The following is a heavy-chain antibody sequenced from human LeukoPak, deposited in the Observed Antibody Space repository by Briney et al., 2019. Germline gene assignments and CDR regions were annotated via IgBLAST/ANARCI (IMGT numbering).Heavy chain of an antibody. V-gene: IGHV3-23*01. J-gene: IGHJ5*02. Sequence: PGGSLRLSCAASGFTFSSYAMSWVRQAPGKGLEWVSAISGSGGSTYYADSVKGRFTISRDNSKNTLYLQMSSLRAEDTAVYYCAKGLAYNNWFDPWGQGTLVTVSS. CDR2: ISGSGGST. CDR3: AKGLAYNNWFDP. D-gene: IGHD2-21*01. CDR1: GFTFSSYA.